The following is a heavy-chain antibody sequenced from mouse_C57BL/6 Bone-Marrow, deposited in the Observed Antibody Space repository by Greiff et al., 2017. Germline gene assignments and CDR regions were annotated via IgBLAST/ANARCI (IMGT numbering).Heavy chain of an antibody. CDR1: GFTFSDYV. CDR3: ARPSTEGAMDY. CDR2: ISSGSSAI. V-gene: IGHV5-17*01. Sequence: EVKLMASGGGLVKPGGSLKLSCAASGFTFSDYVMHWVRQAPEKGLEWVEYISSGSSAIYYADTVKGRFTISRDHATNTLFLQMTSLRSEDTAMYYCARPSTEGAMDYWGQGTSVTVSS. D-gene: IGHD1-1*01. J-gene: IGHJ4*01.